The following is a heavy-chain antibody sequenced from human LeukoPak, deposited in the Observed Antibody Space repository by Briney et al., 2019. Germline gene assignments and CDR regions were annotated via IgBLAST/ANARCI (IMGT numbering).Heavy chain of an antibody. CDR1: GFTFSSYS. CDR3: ARDLRVGATRYAFDI. D-gene: IGHD1-26*01. CDR2: ISSSSSYI. J-gene: IGHJ3*02. V-gene: IGHV3-21*01. Sequence: GGSLRLSCAASGFTFSSYSMNWVRQAPGKGLEWVSSISSSSSYIYYADSVKGRFTISRGNAKNSLYLQMNSLRAEDTAVYYCARDLRVGATRYAFDIWGQGTMVTVSS.